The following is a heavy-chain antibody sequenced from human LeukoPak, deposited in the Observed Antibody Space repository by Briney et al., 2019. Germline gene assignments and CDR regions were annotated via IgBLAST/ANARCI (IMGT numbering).Heavy chain of an antibody. CDR1: GGSISSYY. J-gene: IGHJ4*02. CDR2: IYYSGST. CDR3: ARTQEDGYSDY. Sequence: PSETLSLTCTVSGGSISSYYWSWIRQPPGKGLEWIGYIYYSGSTNYNPSLKSRVTMSVDTSKKQFSLKLSSVTAADTAVYYCARTQEDGYSDYWGQGTLVTVSS. V-gene: IGHV4-59*08.